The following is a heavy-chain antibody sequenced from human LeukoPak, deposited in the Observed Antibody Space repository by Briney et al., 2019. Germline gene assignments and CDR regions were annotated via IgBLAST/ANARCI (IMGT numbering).Heavy chain of an antibody. CDR2: INWNGGST. Sequence: GGSLRLSCAASGFTFDDYGMSWVRQAPGKGLEWVSGINWNGGSTGYADSVKGRFTISRDNAKNSLYLQMNSLRAEDTALYHCARVRYDILTGSNQYYFDYWGQGTLVTVSS. V-gene: IGHV3-20*01. CDR1: GFTFDDYG. J-gene: IGHJ4*02. CDR3: ARVRYDILTGSNQYYFDY. D-gene: IGHD3-9*01.